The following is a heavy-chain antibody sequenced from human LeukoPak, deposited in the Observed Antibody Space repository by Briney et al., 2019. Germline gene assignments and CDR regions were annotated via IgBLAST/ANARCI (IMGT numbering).Heavy chain of an antibody. CDR2: IYYSGST. J-gene: IGHJ6*02. V-gene: IGHV4-30-4*01. CDR3: ARDLMHSSSWYPYYYYGIDV. CDR1: GGSISSGDYY. D-gene: IGHD6-13*01. Sequence: SQTLSLTCTVSGGSISSGDYYWSWIRQPPGKGLEWIGYIYYSGSTYYNPSLKSRVTISVDTSKNQFSLKLSSVTAADTAVYYCARDLMHSSSWYPYYYYGIDVWGQGTTVTVSS.